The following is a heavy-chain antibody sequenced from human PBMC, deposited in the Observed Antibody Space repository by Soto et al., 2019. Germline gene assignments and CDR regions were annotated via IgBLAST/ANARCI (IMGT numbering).Heavy chain of an antibody. CDR3: ARDRVGGVPSDAFDI. Sequence: QVQLVQSGAEVKKPGSSVKVSCKASGGTFSSYTISWVRQAPGQGIEWMGRIIPILGIANYAQKFQGRVTITADKSTSTAYMELSSLRSKDTAVYYCARDRVGGVPSDAFDIWGQGTMVTVSS. D-gene: IGHD3-16*01. CDR1: GGTFSSYT. V-gene: IGHV1-69*08. CDR2: IIPILGIA. J-gene: IGHJ3*02.